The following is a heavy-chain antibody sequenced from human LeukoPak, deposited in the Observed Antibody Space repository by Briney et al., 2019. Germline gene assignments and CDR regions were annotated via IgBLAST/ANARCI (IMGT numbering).Heavy chain of an antibody. CDR2: IYTSGST. CDR1: GGSIRSYY. J-gene: IGHJ4*02. D-gene: IGHD5-18*01. CDR3: ARGYSGYYFDY. V-gene: IGHV4-4*07. Sequence: SETLSLTCTVSGGSIRSYYWSWIRQPAGKGLEWIGRIYTSGSTNYNPSLKSRVTISVDKSKNQFSLNLSSVTAADTAVYYCARGYSGYYFDYWGQGTLVTVSS.